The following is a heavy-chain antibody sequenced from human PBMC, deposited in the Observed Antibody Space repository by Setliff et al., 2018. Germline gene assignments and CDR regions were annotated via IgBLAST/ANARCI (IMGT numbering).Heavy chain of an antibody. D-gene: IGHD5-18*01. J-gene: IGHJ4*02. V-gene: IGHV3-11*01. CDR3: AKEDSYGY. Sequence: GGSLRLSCAASGFSFSDYYMMWIRQAPGKGLEWVSYISNDAYTIHYADSMKGRLTISRDNSKNSVFLQMNSLRAEDTAVYYCAKEDSYGYWGQGTLVTVSS. CDR1: GFSFSDYY. CDR2: ISNDAYTI.